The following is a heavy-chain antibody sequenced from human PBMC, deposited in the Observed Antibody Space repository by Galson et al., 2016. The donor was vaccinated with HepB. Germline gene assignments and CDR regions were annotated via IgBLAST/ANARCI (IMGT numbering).Heavy chain of an antibody. CDR1: GFTFSYYY. CDR3: ARVVPLYSGGWYVRGDGWFDP. CDR2: ISSSGSTI. Sequence: SLRLSCAASGFTFSYYYMSWIRQAPGKGLEWVSYISSSGSTIYYADSVKGRFTISRDNAKNSLYLQMNSLRAGDTAVYYCARVVPLYSGGWYVRGDGWFDPWGQGTLVTVSS. V-gene: IGHV3-11*01. J-gene: IGHJ5*02. D-gene: IGHD6-19*01.